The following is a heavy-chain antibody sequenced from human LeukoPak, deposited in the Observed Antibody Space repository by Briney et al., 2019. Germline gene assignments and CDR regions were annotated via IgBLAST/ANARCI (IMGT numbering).Heavy chain of an antibody. CDR3: ASELAGIFDY. Sequence: SETLSLTCTVSGGSISSGSYYWSWIRQPAGKGLEWIGRIYTSGSTNCNPSLKSRVTISVDTSKNQFSLKLSSVTAADTAVYYCASELAGIFDYWGQGTLVTVSS. V-gene: IGHV4-61*02. D-gene: IGHD3-10*01. J-gene: IGHJ4*02. CDR2: IYTSGST. CDR1: GGSISSGSYY.